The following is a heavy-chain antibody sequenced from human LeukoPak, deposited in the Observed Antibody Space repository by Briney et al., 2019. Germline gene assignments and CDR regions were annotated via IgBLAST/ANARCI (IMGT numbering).Heavy chain of an antibody. V-gene: IGHV3-21*04. Sequence: GGSLRLSCAVSRFTFNKYTTNCVPQAPGKGREWVSSNSTSSSYIYYADSVKGRFTISRENAKNSLSLHMNLLRPGPRPCIYGARVQSSYNQRYFYYYMDVWGKRTTVTVSS. CDR1: RFTFNKYT. D-gene: IGHD5-24*01. CDR3: ARVQSSYNQRYFYYYMDV. J-gene: IGHJ6*03. CDR2: NSTSSSYI.